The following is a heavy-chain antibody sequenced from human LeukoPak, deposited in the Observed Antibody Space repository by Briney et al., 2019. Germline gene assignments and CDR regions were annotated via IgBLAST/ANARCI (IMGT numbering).Heavy chain of an antibody. CDR3: AKGRYSGTTYYFDY. Sequence: GGSLRLSCEGSAFIFSGHWMNWVRQTPGKGLEWVASIKEDGSERQYVDSVKGRFSISRDNAKNSLYLQMNSLRAEDTAMYYCAKGRYSGTTYYFDYWGQGTLVTVSS. CDR1: AFIFSGHW. V-gene: IGHV3-7*03. J-gene: IGHJ4*02. CDR2: IKEDGSER. D-gene: IGHD5-12*01.